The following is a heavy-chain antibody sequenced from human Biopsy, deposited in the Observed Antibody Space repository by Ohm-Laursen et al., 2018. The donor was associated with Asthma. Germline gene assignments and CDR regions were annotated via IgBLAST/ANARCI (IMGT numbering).Heavy chain of an antibody. CDR2: LIPVLGTP. D-gene: IGHD5-12*01. J-gene: IGHJ6*02. Sequence: GASVKVSCKASGDSFGNYAISWVRQAPGQGLEWMGGLIPVLGTPDHAQMFEGRVTITADESTSTAYMELSSLSSEGTAVYYCARGYSGSDRIVYYYSGLEVWGQGTTVTVSS. CDR1: GDSFGNYA. V-gene: IGHV1-69*13. CDR3: ARGYSGSDRIVYYYSGLEV.